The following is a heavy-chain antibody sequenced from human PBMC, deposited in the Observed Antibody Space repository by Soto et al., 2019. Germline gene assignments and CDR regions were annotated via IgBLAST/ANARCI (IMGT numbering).Heavy chain of an antibody. D-gene: IGHD3-3*01. V-gene: IGHV1-18*04. CDR2: ISAYNGNT. Sequence: GASVKVSCKASGYTFTSYGISWVRQAPGQGLEWMGWISAYNGNTNYAQKLQGRATMTTDTSTSTAYMELRSLRSDDTAVYYCAGAVSSNDFWSGYYTGRYYGMDVWGQGTTVTVSS. CDR1: GYTFTSYG. CDR3: AGAVSSNDFWSGYYTGRYYGMDV. J-gene: IGHJ6*02.